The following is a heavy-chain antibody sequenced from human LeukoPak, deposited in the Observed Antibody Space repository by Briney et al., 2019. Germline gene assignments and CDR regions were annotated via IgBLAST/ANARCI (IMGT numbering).Heavy chain of an antibody. CDR1: GFTFSSFA. CDR3: ANTWESFGGVIVNGLCFDY. Sequence: HPGGSLRLSCAASGFTFSSFAMSWVRQPPGKGLEWFSTISAGGGNTYYADSVKGRFTISRDNSKNTLLLQMNSLRAEDTAEYYCANTWESFGGVIVNGLCFDYWGQGTLVTASS. V-gene: IGHV3-23*01. J-gene: IGHJ4*02. D-gene: IGHD3-16*02. CDR2: ISAGGGNT.